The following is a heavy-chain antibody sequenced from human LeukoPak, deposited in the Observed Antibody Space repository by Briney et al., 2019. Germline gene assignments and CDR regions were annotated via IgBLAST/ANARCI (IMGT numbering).Heavy chain of an antibody. D-gene: IGHD3-10*01. V-gene: IGHV4-4*02. CDR2: IYHSGST. J-gene: IGHJ4*02. CDR3: ARGDYGSGSFIDY. Sequence: SGTLSLTCAVSGGSISSSNWWSWVRQPPGKGLEWIGEIYHSGSTNYSPSLKSRVTISVDKSKNQFSLKLSSVTAADTAVYYCARGDYGSGSFIDYWGQGTLVTVSS. CDR1: GGSISSSNW.